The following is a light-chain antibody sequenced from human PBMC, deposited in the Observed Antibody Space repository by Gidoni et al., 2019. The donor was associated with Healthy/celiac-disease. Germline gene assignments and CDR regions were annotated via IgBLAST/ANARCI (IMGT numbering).Light chain of an antibody. V-gene: IGKV1-39*01. CDR1: QSISSY. CDR2: AAS. CDR3: QQSYSTPLT. J-gene: IGKJ4*01. Sequence: DIQLTQSPSSLSASVGDRVTITCRASQSISSYLNWYQQKPGKAPKLLIYAASSLQSGVPSRFSGSGYGTDFTLTIRSLQPEDFATYYCQQSYSTPLTFGGGTKVEIK.